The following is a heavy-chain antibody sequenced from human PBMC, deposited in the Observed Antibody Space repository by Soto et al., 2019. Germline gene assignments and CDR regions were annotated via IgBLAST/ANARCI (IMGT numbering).Heavy chain of an antibody. D-gene: IGHD3-3*02. CDR1: GFTFSDHY. Sequence: GGPLRLSCAAAGFTFSDHYMDWVSQAPGKGLEWVGRTRNKANSYTTEYAASVKGRFTISRDDSKNSLYLQMNSLKTEDTATYYCARMRLMSRHDSIPENLIDYWGQGTLVTVSS. CDR2: TRNKANSYTT. CDR3: ARMRLMSRHDSIPENLIDY. J-gene: IGHJ4*01. V-gene: IGHV3-72*01.